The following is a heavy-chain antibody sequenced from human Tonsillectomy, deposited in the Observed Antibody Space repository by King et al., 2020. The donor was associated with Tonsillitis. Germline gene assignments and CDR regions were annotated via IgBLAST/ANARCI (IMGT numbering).Heavy chain of an antibody. D-gene: IGHD5-12*01. CDR1: GCTFSGYE. J-gene: IGHJ4*02. Sequence: VQLVESGGGLVQPGGSLRLSCAASGCTFSGYEMNWVRQAPGKGLEWVAYISSSGCTIDYADSVKGRFTISRDNAKNSLYLQMNSLRAEDTAVYYCARGGGYGLDYWGQGTLVTVSS. CDR2: ISSSGCTI. CDR3: ARGGGYGLDY. V-gene: IGHV3-48*03.